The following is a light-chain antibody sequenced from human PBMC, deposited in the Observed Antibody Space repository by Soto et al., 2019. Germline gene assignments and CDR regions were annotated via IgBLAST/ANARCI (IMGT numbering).Light chain of an antibody. CDR1: SSDVGGYNY. CDR3: SSYAASNSGV. V-gene: IGLV2-8*01. CDR2: EVS. J-gene: IGLJ1*01. Sequence: QSALTQPPSASGSPGQSVTISCTGTSSDVGGYNYVSWYQQHPGKAPKLMIYEVSKRPSGVPDRFSGSKSGNTASLTVSGLQAEDEADYYCSSYAASNSGVFGTGTKLTVL.